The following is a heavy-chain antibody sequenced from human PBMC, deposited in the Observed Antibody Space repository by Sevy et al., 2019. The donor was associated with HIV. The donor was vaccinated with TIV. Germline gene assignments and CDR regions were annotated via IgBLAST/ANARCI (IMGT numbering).Heavy chain of an antibody. D-gene: IGHD1-1*01. CDR3: AKDRQGYNQAADY. J-gene: IGHJ4*02. CDR2: ISGSGSST. V-gene: IGHV3-23*01. Sequence: GGSLRLSCAASGFTFSKHAMNWVRQAPGTGLEWVSTISGSGSSTYYADSVKGRFTISRDNSKNTLYLQMSSLRAEDTAMYFCAKDRQGYNQAADYWGQGTLVTVSS. CDR1: GFTFSKHA.